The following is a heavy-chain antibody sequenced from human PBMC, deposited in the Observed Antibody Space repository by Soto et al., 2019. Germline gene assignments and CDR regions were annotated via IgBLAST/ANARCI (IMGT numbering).Heavy chain of an antibody. CDR1: GGSISTYY. Sequence: VSGGSISTYYWSWIRQAPGKGLEWIGYVYYTGNTNYNPSLKSRVLISIDSSKNQFSLHLWSVTAADTAVYYCARDGGGGLDVWGQGTTVTVSS. CDR2: VYYTGNT. J-gene: IGHJ6*02. D-gene: IGHD3-16*01. V-gene: IGHV4-59*01. CDR3: ARDGGGGLDV.